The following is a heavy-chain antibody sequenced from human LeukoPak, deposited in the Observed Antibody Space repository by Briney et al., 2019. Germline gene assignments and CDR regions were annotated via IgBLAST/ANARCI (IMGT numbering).Heavy chain of an antibody. CDR3: AKDRAVATIGGIDY. V-gene: IGHV1-2*02. CDR1: VYTFTSYA. J-gene: IGHJ4*02. Sequence: ASVKVSCKASVYTFTSYAMNWVRQAPGQGLEWMGWMNPNSGGTNYAQKFQDRVTMTRDTSISTVYMELSRLRSDDTAVYYCAKDRAVATIGGIDYWGQGTLVTVSS. CDR2: MNPNSGGT. D-gene: IGHD5-12*01.